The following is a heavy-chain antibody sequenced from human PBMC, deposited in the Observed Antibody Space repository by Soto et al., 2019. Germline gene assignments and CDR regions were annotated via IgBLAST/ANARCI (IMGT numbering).Heavy chain of an antibody. J-gene: IGHJ4*02. Sequence: GGSLRLSCAASGFTFSSYWMSWVRQAPGKGLEWVANIKQDGSEKYYVDSVKGRFTISRDNAKNSLYLQMNSLRAEDTAVYYCARGATTSLYYFDYWGQGTLVPVSS. CDR2: IKQDGSEK. CDR1: GFTFSSYW. V-gene: IGHV3-7*04. CDR3: ARGATTSLYYFDY. D-gene: IGHD1-26*01.